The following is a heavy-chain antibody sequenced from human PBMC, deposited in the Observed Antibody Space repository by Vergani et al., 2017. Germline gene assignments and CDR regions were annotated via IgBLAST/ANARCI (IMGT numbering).Heavy chain of an antibody. V-gene: IGHV3-9*01. J-gene: IGHJ6*03. Sequence: EVQLVESGGGLIQPGRSLRLSCAASGFTFDYAMHWVRQAPGKGLEWVSGISWNSGKIDYADSVKGRFIISRDNVKNSLYLQMNSLRAEDTALYYFAKDRGVSNYYYMDFWGKGTTVTVSS. CDR3: AKDRGVSNYYYMDF. CDR2: ISWNSGKI. CDR1: GFTFDYA. D-gene: IGHD3-10*01.